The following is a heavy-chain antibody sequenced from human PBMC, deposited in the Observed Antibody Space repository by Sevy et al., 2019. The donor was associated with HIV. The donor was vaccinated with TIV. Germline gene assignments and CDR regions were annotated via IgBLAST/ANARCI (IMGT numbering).Heavy chain of an antibody. J-gene: IGHJ4*02. CDR3: AKLPSTVMFREKGY. CDR2: INSDGSST. CDR1: GFTFSSYW. Sequence: GGSLRLSCAASGFTFSSYWMHWVRQAPGKGLVWVSRINSDGSSTSYADSVKGRFTISRDNSKNTVSLQMSSLRAEDTAIYYCAKLPSTVMFREKGYWGQGTRVTVSS. V-gene: IGHV3-74*01. D-gene: IGHD3-10*01.